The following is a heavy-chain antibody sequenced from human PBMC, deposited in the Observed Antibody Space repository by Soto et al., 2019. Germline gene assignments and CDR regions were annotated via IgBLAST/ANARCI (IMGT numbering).Heavy chain of an antibody. J-gene: IGHJ4*02. Sequence: EVQLLESGGGLVQPGGSLRLSRAASGITISNYPMSWVRQAPGKGLDWVSGISGSGDRTYYADSAKGRFTISKDISRNSLSLQLDSLRLEDTAVYLYVKDDGGDPSTAPHWGQGTLVTVSS. CDR3: VKDDGGDPSTAPH. CDR1: GITISNYP. V-gene: IGHV3-23*01. D-gene: IGHD2-21*01. CDR2: ISGSGDRT.